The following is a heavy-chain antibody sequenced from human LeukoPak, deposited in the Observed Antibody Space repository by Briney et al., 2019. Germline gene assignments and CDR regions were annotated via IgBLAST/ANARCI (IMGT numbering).Heavy chain of an antibody. J-gene: IGHJ5*02. V-gene: IGHV3-30*18. CDR2: ISYDGSNK. D-gene: IGHD5-24*01. CDR3: AKDQGWLQSWFDP. Sequence: GGSLRLSCAASGFTFSSYGMHWVRQAPGKGLEWVAVISYDGSNKYYADSVKGRFTISRDNSKNTLYLQMNSLRAEDTAVYYCAKDQGWLQSWFDPWGQGTLVTVSS. CDR1: GFTFSSYG.